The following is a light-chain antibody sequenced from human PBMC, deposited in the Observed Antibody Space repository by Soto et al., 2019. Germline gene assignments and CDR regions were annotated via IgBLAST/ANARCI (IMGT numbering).Light chain of an antibody. CDR2: RNN. Sequence: QSALAQPPSASGTPGQRVTISCSGSSSKIGSNYVYWYQQLPGTAPKLLIYRNNQRPSGVPDRFSGSKSGTSASLAISGLRSEDEADYYCAAWDDSLSKVFGTGTKVTVL. CDR1: SSKIGSNY. V-gene: IGLV1-47*01. J-gene: IGLJ1*01. CDR3: AAWDDSLSKV.